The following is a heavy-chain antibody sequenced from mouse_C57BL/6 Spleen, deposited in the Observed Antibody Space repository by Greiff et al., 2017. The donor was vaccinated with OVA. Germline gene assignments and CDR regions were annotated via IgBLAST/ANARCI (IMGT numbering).Heavy chain of an antibody. D-gene: IGHD1-1*01. V-gene: IGHV1-72*01. CDR2: IDPNSGGT. J-gene: IGHJ2*01. Sequence: QVQLQQPGAELVKPGASVKLSCKASGYAFTSYWMHWVKQRPGRGLEWIGRIDPNSGGTKYNEKFKSKATLTVDKPSSTAYMQLSSLTSEDSAVYECARDYGSSPYYFDYWGQGTTLTVSS. CDR1: GYAFTSYW. CDR3: ARDYGSSPYYFDY.